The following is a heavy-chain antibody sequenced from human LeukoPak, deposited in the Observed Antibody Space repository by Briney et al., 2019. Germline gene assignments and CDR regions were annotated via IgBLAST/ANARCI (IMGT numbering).Heavy chain of an antibody. J-gene: IGHJ3*02. CDR2: IYYSGST. Sequence: SETLSLTCTVSGGSISSYYWSWIRQPPGKGLEWIGYIYYSGSTNYNPSLKSRVTISVDTSKNQFSLKLSSVTAAGTAVYYCARYDYVWGSYNAFDIWGQGTMVTVSS. D-gene: IGHD3-16*01. V-gene: IGHV4-59*01. CDR3: ARYDYVWGSYNAFDI. CDR1: GGSISSYY.